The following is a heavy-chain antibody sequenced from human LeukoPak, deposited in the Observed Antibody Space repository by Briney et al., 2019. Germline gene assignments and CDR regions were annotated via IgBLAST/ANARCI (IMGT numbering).Heavy chain of an antibody. Sequence: GGSLRLSCAASGFTFSSYAMNWVRQAPGKGLEWVSSIRSSGDNTYYADSVKGRFTISRDNSKNTLCLQMNSLRAEDTAVYYCAKRPEAYGSGSYFSIDNWFDPWGQGTLVTVSS. J-gene: IGHJ5*02. CDR1: GFTFSSYA. D-gene: IGHD3-10*01. V-gene: IGHV3-23*01. CDR2: IRSSGDNT. CDR3: AKRPEAYGSGSYFSIDNWFDP.